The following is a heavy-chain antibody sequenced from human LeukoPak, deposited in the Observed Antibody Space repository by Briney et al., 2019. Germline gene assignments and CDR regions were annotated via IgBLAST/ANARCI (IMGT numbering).Heavy chain of an antibody. Sequence: SETLSLTCTVSGGSISSSSYYWGWIRQPPGKGLEWIGRIYTTGSTNYNPSLKSRVTISVDTSKNQFSLKVNSVTAADTAVYYCARGAAVRGVIPSYWYFDLWGRGTLVTVSS. CDR1: GGSISSSSYY. J-gene: IGHJ2*01. CDR2: IYTTGST. D-gene: IGHD3-10*01. CDR3: ARGAAVRGVIPSYWYFDL. V-gene: IGHV4-61*02.